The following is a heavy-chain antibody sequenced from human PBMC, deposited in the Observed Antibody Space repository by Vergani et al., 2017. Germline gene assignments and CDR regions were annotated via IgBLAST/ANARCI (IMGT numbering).Heavy chain of an antibody. D-gene: IGHD3-22*01. CDR1: GYSFTNYW. Sequence: EVQLVQSGAEVKKPGESLKISCQISGYSFTNYWIGWVRQMPGKGLEWMGIIHPADSDTRYSPSFQGQVTISVDKSISTAYLQRSSLRAADSAMYYCARLDGRDSSGRKYFDYWGQGTLVTVSS. J-gene: IGHJ4*02. CDR2: IHPADSDT. V-gene: IGHV5-51*01. CDR3: ARLDGRDSSGRKYFDY.